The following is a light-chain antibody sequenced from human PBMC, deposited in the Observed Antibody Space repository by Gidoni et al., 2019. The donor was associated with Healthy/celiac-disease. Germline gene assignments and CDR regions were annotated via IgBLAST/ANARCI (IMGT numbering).Light chain of an antibody. Sequence: DIVMTQSPDSLAVSLGERATINCQSSQSVLYSSNNKNYLAWYQQKPGQPPKLLIYGASTRESGVPDRFSGSGSGTDFTLTISSLQAEDVAVYYCQQYYSTPRTFXXXTKVEIK. V-gene: IGKV4-1*01. CDR3: QQYYSTPRT. J-gene: IGKJ1*01. CDR2: GAS. CDR1: QSVLYSSNNKNY.